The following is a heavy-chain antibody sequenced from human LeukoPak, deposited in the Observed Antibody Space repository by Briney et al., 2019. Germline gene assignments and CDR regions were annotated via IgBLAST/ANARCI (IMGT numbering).Heavy chain of an antibody. CDR2: ISYDGSNK. V-gene: IGHV3-30*01. J-gene: IGHJ5*02. D-gene: IGHD6-13*01. Sequence: PGGSLRLSCAASGFTFSSYAMHWVRQAPGKGLEWVAVISYDGSNKYYADSVKGRFTISRDNSKNTLNLQMNSLRAEDTAVYYCARDRIAAVNWFDPWGQGTLVTVSS. CDR1: GFTFSSYA. CDR3: ARDRIAAVNWFDP.